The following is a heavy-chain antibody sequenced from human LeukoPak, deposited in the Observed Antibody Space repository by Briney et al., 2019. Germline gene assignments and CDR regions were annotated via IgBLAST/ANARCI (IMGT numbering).Heavy chain of an antibody. Sequence: SVKVSCKASGGTFSSYAISWVRQAPGQGLEWMGRIIPILGIANYAQKFQGRVTITADKSTSTAYMELSSLRSEDTAVYYCARGVATIPLYFDYWGQGTLVTVSS. CDR2: IIPILGIA. D-gene: IGHD5-12*01. CDR1: GGTFSSYA. CDR3: ARGVATIPLYFDY. V-gene: IGHV1-69*04. J-gene: IGHJ4*02.